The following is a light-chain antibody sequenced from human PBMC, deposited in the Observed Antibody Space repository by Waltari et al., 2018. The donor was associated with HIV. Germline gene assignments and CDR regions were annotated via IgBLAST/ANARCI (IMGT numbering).Light chain of an antibody. Sequence: QSVLTQPPSVSGAPGQRVTISCTGSSSNIGAGYDVHWYQQLPGTAPKLLTYTNSKRPSGVPDRYSGSKSGTSASLAITGLQADDEAHYYCQSYDSSLSDSVVFGGGTTLTVL. CDR2: TNS. CDR1: SSNIGAGYD. J-gene: IGLJ2*01. V-gene: IGLV1-40*01. CDR3: QSYDSSLSDSVV.